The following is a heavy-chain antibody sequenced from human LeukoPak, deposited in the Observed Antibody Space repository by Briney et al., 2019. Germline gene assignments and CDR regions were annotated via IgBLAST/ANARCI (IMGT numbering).Heavy chain of an antibody. CDR2: INPNSGGT. J-gene: IGHJ4*02. CDR3: ARRHSSREDYFDY. D-gene: IGHD6-13*01. Sequence: ASVKVSCKASGYTFSDYYMHWVRQAPGQGLEWMGWINPNSGGTNYAQKFQGRVTMTRDTSISTAYMELSRLRSDDTAVYYCARRHSSREDYFDYWGQGTLVTVSS. CDR1: GYTFSDYY. V-gene: IGHV1-2*02.